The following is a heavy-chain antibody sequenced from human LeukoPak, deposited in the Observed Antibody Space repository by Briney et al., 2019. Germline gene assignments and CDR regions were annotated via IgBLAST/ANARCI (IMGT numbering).Heavy chain of an antibody. V-gene: IGHV3-11*03. Sequence: GGSLRLSCAASGFTFSDHYMSWVRQAPGKGLEWVSYISSSSAYTDYADSVKGRFTIPRDNAKNSLYLQMNSLRAEDTAVYYCARKMKTGDRVGTFDIWGQGTMVTVSS. CDR2: ISSSSAYT. CDR3: ARKMKTGDRVGTFDI. CDR1: GFTFSDHY. J-gene: IGHJ3*02. D-gene: IGHD1-1*01.